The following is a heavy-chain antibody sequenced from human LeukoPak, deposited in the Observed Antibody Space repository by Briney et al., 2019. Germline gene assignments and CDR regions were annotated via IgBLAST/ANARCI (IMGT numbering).Heavy chain of an antibody. CDR3: ARGHYGLDV. V-gene: IGHV3-21*01. J-gene: IGHJ6*02. Sequence: GGSLRLSCAASGFTFSNYSLTWVRQAPGKGLEWVSSISSSNGFKHYADSVKGRFTISRDNAKSSLYLQMNSLRAEDTAVYYCARGHYGLDVWGQGTTVTVTS. CDR2: ISSSNGFK. CDR1: GFTFSNYS.